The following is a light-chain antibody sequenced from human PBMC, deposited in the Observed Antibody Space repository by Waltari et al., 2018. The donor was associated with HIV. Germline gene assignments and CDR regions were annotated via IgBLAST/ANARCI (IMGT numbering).Light chain of an antibody. J-gene: IGLJ2*01. CDR1: SDDIGGSNL. CDR3: CSKSTIYFGVL. Sequence: QSALTQPASVSGPPGQSITISCTGTSDDIGGSNLVSWYQHHPGKAPRLIIFDVDKRPSGFSDRFSGSKSGYTASLTISGLRTEDEADYFCCSKSTIYFGVLFGGGTTLTVL. V-gene: IGLV2-23*02. CDR2: DVD.